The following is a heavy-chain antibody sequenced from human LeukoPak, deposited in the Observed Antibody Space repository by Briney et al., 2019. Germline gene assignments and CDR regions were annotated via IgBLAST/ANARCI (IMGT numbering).Heavy chain of an antibody. V-gene: IGHV3-21*01. Sequence: GGSLRLSCAASGFTFSSYSMNWVRQAPGKGLEWVSSISSSSSYIYYADSVKGRFTISRDNAKNSLYLQMNSLRAEDTAVYYCARRNNENYYDWFDPWGQGTLVTVSS. CDR3: ARRNNENYYDWFDP. CDR2: ISSSSSYI. D-gene: IGHD3-22*01. J-gene: IGHJ5*02. CDR1: GFTFSSYS.